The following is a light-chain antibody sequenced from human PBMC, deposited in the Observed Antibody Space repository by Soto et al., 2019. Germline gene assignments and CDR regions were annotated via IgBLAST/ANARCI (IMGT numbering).Light chain of an antibody. CDR3: QQYASYSWT. V-gene: IGKV1-5*03. CDR2: KAS. Sequence: DIQMTQSPSTLSASVGDRVTITCRTSQSISSRLAWYQQKPGKVPKLLIYKASSLESGVPSRFSGSGAGTEFTLPISSLQPDDFATYYCQQYASYSWTFGQGTKVEI. J-gene: IGKJ1*01. CDR1: QSISSR.